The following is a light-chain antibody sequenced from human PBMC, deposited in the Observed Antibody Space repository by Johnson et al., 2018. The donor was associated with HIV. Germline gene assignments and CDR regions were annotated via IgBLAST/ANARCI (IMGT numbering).Light chain of an antibody. V-gene: IGLV1-51*01. CDR1: SSNIGNNY. J-gene: IGLJ1*01. Sequence: QSVLTQPPSVSAAPGQKVTISCSGSSSNIGNNYVSWYQQLPGTAPKLLIYDNNKRPSGIPDLFSGSKSGTSATLGITGLQTGDEADYYCGTWNSSLSAGVFGTGTNVTVL. CDR2: DNN. CDR3: GTWNSSLSAGV.